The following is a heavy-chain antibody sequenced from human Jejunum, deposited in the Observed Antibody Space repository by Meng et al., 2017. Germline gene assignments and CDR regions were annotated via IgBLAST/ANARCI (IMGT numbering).Heavy chain of an antibody. V-gene: IGHV4-61*01. CDR3: AREYCISTTCYFDS. CDR2: RYYSGST. D-gene: IGHD2-2*01. Sequence: QGLLTGAVPALVSPSEPRSLTCTFSGGPVSSTNCDWIWIRPRQGYGLDGIGDRYYSGSTNYNPSLKGRVTISVDTSQSQFSLKLFSVTAADTAVYYCAREYCISTTCYFDSWGQGTLVTVSS. CDR1: GGPVSSTNCD. J-gene: IGHJ4*02.